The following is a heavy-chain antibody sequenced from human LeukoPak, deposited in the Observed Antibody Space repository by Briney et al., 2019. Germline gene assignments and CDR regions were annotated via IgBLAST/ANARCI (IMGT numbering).Heavy chain of an antibody. Sequence: PGGSLRLSCAASGFTFRSYWMHWVRQAPGKGLVWVSRINGDGSSTSYADSVKGRFTISRDNAKNTLYLQMNSLRAEDTAVYYCARDAVGYSYGSPDYWGQGTLVTVSS. CDR1: GFTFRSYW. D-gene: IGHD5-18*01. V-gene: IGHV3-74*01. J-gene: IGHJ4*02. CDR3: ARDAVGYSYGSPDY. CDR2: INGDGSST.